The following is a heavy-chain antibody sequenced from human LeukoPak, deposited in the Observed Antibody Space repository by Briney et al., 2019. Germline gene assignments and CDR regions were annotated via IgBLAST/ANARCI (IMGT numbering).Heavy chain of an antibody. CDR3: ARDSYYDILTGYYY. CDR1: GFTFSSYG. Sequence: GRSLRLSCAASGFTFSSYGMHWVRQAPGKGLEWVAVIWYDGSNKYYADSVKGRFTISRDNSKNTLYLQMNSLRAEDTAVYYCARDSYYDILTGYYYWGQGTLATVSS. J-gene: IGHJ4*02. V-gene: IGHV3-33*01. D-gene: IGHD3-9*01. CDR2: IWYDGSNK.